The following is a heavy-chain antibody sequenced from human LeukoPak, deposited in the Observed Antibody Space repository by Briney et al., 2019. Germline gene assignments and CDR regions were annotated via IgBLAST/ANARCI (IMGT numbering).Heavy chain of an antibody. CDR1: GFPVSNNY. CDR2: IYYSGST. Sequence: GSLRLSCAASGFPVSNNYMSWVRQAPGKGLEWIGYIYYSGSTYYNPSLKSRVTISVDTSKNQFSLKLSSVTAADTAVYYCARQPLVRGVIVRTSYYFDFWGQGTLVTVSS. J-gene: IGHJ4*02. CDR3: ARQPLVRGVIVRTSYYFDF. V-gene: IGHV4-59*06. D-gene: IGHD3-10*01.